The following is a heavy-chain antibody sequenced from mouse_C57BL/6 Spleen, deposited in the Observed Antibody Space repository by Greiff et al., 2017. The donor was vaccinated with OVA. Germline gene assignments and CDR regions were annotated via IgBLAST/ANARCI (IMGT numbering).Heavy chain of an antibody. CDR3: ARDGYDRWDY. CDR2: ISYDGSN. CDR1: GYSITSGYY. D-gene: IGHD2-2*01. V-gene: IGHV3-6*01. Sequence: VQLQQSGPGLVKPSQSLSLTCSVTGYSITSGYYWNWIRQFPGNKLEWMGYISYDGSNNYNPSLKNRISITRDTSKNQFFLKLNSVTTEDTATYYCARDGYDRWDYWGQGTSVTVSS. J-gene: IGHJ4*01.